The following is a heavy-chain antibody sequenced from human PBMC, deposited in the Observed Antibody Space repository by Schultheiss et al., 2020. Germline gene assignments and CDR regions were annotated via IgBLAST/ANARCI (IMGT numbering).Heavy chain of an antibody. D-gene: IGHD2-15*01. CDR2: IWYDGSNK. Sequence: GESLKISCAASGFTISSYGMHWVRQAPGKGLEWVAVIWYDGSNKDYADSVKGRFTISRDNSKNTLYLQMNSLRAEDTAVYYCARASCSGGSCYRVYWGQGTLVTLSS. J-gene: IGHJ4*02. CDR3: ARASCSGGSCYRVY. CDR1: GFTISSYG. V-gene: IGHV3-33*01.